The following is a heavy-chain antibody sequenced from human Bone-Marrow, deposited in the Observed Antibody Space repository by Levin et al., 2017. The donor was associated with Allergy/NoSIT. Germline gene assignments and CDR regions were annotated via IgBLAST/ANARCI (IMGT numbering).Heavy chain of an antibody. CDR3: VRHLEAWTGYYIDY. Sequence: ASVKVSCKGFGYTFSDYWIAWVRQMPGKGLEWMGRVYPGDSDTTYSPSFQGRVSMSADKSIGTAYLQWNSLQASDTAIYYCVRHLEAWTGYYIDYWGQGTLVTVSS. CDR2: VYPGDSDT. D-gene: IGHD3/OR15-3a*01. J-gene: IGHJ4*02. V-gene: IGHV5-51*01. CDR1: GYTFSDYW.